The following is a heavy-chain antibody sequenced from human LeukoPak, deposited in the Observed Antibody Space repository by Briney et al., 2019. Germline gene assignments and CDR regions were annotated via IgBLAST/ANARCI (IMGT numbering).Heavy chain of an antibody. D-gene: IGHD6-13*01. J-gene: IGHJ6*03. CDR2: IKSKTDGGTR. V-gene: IGHV3-15*01. Sequence: GGSLRLSCAASGFTFSNAWMSWVRQAPGKGLEWVGRIKSKTDGGTRDYAAPVKGRFIISRYDSKNTLYLQMNSLKTEDTAVYYCARERRIIAADPKPGYYYYYYMDVWGKGTTVTVSS. CDR1: GFTFSNAW. CDR3: ARERRIIAADPKPGYYYYYYMDV.